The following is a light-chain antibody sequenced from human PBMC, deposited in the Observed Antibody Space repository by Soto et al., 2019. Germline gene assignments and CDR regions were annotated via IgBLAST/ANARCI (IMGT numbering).Light chain of an antibody. CDR3: SSYTSSSRGV. Sequence: QSALTQPASVSGSPGQSITISCTGTSSDVGGYNYVSWYQQHPGKAPKLMSYEVSNRPSVVSNRFSGSKSGNTASLTISRLQAEDEADYYCSSYTSSSRGVFGTGTKVTVL. V-gene: IGLV2-14*01. CDR2: EVS. J-gene: IGLJ1*01. CDR1: SSDVGGYNY.